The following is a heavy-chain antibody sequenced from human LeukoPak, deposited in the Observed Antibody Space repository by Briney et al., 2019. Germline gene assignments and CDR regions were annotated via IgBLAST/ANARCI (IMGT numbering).Heavy chain of an antibody. CDR3: ARQRLLYFFDY. CDR1: GFTASSED. D-gene: IGHD2-8*01. V-gene: IGHV3-66*04. J-gene: IGHJ4*02. Sequence: GGSLRLSCAVSGFTASSEDMTWVRQAPGKGLEWVSVIYSRGTTSYRDSVKGRFTISRDFSNNTVYLQMNNLTAEDTAIDYCARQRLLYFFDYWGPGTLVTVSS. CDR2: IYSRGTT.